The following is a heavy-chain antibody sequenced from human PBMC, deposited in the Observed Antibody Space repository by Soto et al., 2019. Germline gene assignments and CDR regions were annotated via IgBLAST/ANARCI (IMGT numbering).Heavy chain of an antibody. CDR3: ARGDSSSWYYYYYGMDV. J-gene: IGHJ6*02. V-gene: IGHV1-3*01. CDR2: INAGNGNT. Sequence: ASVKVSCKASGYTFTSYAMHWVRQAPGQRLEWMGWINAGNGNTKYSQKFQGRVTITRDTSASTAYMELSSLRSEDPAVYYCARGDSSSWYYYYYGMDVWGQGTTVTVSS. D-gene: IGHD6-13*01. CDR1: GYTFTSYA.